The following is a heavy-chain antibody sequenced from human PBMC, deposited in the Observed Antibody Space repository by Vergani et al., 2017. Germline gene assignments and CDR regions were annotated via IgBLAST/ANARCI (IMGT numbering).Heavy chain of an antibody. Sequence: QLQESGPGLVKPPGTLSLTCAVSGGSISGTNWWSWARQSPGKGLEWIGEIYHSGSTNYNPALKSRVTISVDKSKNQFSMKLSSVNAADTAVDYGASNGFYCFDYWGRGTLVTVSA. V-gene: IGHV4-4*03. CDR1: GGSISGTNW. CDR2: IYHSGST. D-gene: IGHD2-8*01. J-gene: IGHJ4*02. CDR3: ASNGFYCFDY.